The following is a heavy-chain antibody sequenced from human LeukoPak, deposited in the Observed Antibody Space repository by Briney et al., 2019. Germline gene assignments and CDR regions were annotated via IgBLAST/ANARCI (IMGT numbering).Heavy chain of an antibody. D-gene: IGHD1-26*01. CDR3: AKGARYVVGATKFDY. V-gene: IGHV3-23*01. CDR1: GFTFSDYY. CDR2: ISGSGGST. Sequence: PGGSLRLSCAASGFTFSDYYMSWIRQAPGKGLEWVSAISGSGGSTYYADSVKGRFTISRDNSKNTLYLQMNSLRAEDTAVYYCAKGARYVVGATKFDYWGQGTLVTVSS. J-gene: IGHJ4*02.